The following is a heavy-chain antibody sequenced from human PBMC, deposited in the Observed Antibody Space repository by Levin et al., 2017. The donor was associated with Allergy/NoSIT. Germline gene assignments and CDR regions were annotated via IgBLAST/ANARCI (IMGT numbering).Heavy chain of an antibody. V-gene: IGHV4-30-2*01. D-gene: IGHD5-18*01. CDR2: IYLSGST. Sequence: SQTLSLTCAVSGGSISSGGYSWSWIRQPPGRGLEWIGNIYLSGSTNDNPSLKSRVTMSVDRSKNQFSLKLSYVTAADTAVYYCARVAGYSYGYYFDYWGPGTLVTVSS. J-gene: IGHJ4*02. CDR1: GGSISSGGYS. CDR3: ARVAGYSYGYYFDY.